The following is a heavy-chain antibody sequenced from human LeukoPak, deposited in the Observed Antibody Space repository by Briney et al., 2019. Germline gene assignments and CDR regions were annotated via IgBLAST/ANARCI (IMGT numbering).Heavy chain of an antibody. D-gene: IGHD6-6*01. CDR3: AKEVGPRIVAASYYFDY. J-gene: IGHJ4*02. V-gene: IGHV3-23*01. CDR1: GFTFSSYA. CDR2: ISGSGGST. Sequence: PGGSLRLSCAASGFTFSSYAMSWVRQATGKGLEWVSAISGSGGSTYYADSVKGRFTISRDNSKNTLYLQMNSLRAEDTAVYYCAKEVGPRIVAASYYFDYWGQGTLVTVSS.